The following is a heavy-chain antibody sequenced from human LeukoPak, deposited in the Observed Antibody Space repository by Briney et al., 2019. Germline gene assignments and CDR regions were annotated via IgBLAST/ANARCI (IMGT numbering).Heavy chain of an antibody. D-gene: IGHD1-26*01. J-gene: IGHJ4*02. V-gene: IGHV4-59*01. CDR1: GGSISSYY. CDR2: IYYSGNT. CDR3: ARVGSGSFDY. Sequence: PSETLSLTCTVSGGSISSYYWSWIRQSPGKGLEWIGYIYYSGNTSCNPSLKSRVSISIDTSKNQFSLKLSSVTAADTAVYYCARVGSGSFDYWGQGTLVTVSA.